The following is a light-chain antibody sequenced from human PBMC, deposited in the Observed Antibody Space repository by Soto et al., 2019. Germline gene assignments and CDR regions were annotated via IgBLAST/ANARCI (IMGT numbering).Light chain of an antibody. J-gene: IGKJ3*01. CDR1: QSVSSY. V-gene: IGKV3-11*01. Sequence: EIVLTQSPATLSLSPGERATLSCRASQSVSSYLAWYQQKPGQAPSLLIYDASNRATGIPARFSGSGSGTDSTLTISSLEPEDCAVYFCQQRSNWPEKFTFGPGTKVDIK. CDR3: QQRSNWPEKFT. CDR2: DAS.